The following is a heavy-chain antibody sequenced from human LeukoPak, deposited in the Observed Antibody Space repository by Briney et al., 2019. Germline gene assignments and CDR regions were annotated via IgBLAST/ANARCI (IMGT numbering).Heavy chain of an antibody. J-gene: IGHJ6*02. CDR2: ISYDGSNK. Sequence: GRSLRLSCAASGFTFSSYGMHWVRQAPGKGLEWVAVISYDGSNKYYADSVKGRFTISRDNSKNTLYLQMNSLRAEDTAVYYCAKIDEGSGWPYYYEMDVWGQGTTVTVSS. V-gene: IGHV3-30*18. D-gene: IGHD6-25*01. CDR1: GFTFSSYG. CDR3: AKIDEGSGWPYYYEMDV.